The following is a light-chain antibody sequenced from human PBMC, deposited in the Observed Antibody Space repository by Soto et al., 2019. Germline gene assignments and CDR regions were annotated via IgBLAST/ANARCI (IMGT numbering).Light chain of an antibody. Sequence: EIVMTQSPATLSVSPGERATLSCRASQSVSSNLAWYQQKPGQVPRLLIYGASTRATGILSRFSGSGSGTEFTLTISSLQSEYFSVYYCQQYNNWPPKYTFGQGTKLEIK. CDR1: QSVSSN. CDR3: QQYNNWPPKYT. CDR2: GAS. J-gene: IGKJ2*01. V-gene: IGKV3D-15*01.